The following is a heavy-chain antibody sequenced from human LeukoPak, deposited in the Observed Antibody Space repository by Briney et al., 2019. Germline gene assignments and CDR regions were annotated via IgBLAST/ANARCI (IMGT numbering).Heavy chain of an antibody. J-gene: IGHJ4*02. CDR3: ARGRFSGPDDY. CDR2: IYSGGAT. Sequence: PGGSLRLSCAVSEFSVSSNYMNWVRQAPGQGLEWVSVIYSGGATYYADSVRGRFTISRDNSKNMVSLQMPSLGAEDTAVYYCARGRFSGPDDYWGQGTLVTVSS. D-gene: IGHD6-19*01. V-gene: IGHV3-53*01. CDR1: EFSVSSNY.